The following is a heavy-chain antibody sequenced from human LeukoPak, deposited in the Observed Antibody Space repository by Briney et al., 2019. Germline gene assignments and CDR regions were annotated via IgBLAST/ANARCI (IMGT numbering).Heavy chain of an antibody. CDR1: GFTFSSYS. CDR3: ARADIVVVVAAPYYYYYGMDV. D-gene: IGHD2-15*01. CDR2: ISSSSSYI. J-gene: IGHJ6*02. Sequence: GGSLRLSCAASGFTFSSYSMNWVRQAPGKGLEWVSSISSSSSYIYYADSVKGRFTISRDNAKNSLYLQMNSLRAEDTAVYYCARADIVVVVAAPYYYYYGMDVWGQGTTVTVSS. V-gene: IGHV3-21*01.